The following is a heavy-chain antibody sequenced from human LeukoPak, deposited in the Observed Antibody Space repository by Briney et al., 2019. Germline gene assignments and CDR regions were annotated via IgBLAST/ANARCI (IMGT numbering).Heavy chain of an antibody. J-gene: IGHJ4*02. CDR2: ISGSSSNI. CDR1: GFTFSSYS. Sequence: GGSLRLSCAASGFTFSSYSMNWVRQAPGKGLEWISYISGSSSNIYYADSVKGRFTISRDNSKNSLYLQMNCLRAEDTAVYFCARGLVVTTRDYWGQGTLVTVSS. CDR3: ARGLVVTTRDY. V-gene: IGHV3-48*01. D-gene: IGHD1-14*01.